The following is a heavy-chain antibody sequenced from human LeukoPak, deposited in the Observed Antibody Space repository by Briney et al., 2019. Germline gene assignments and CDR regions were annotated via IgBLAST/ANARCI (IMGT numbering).Heavy chain of an antibody. CDR3: SGPTDSSAWGPIDY. D-gene: IGHD6-19*01. V-gene: IGHV3-30*03. CDR1: GFIVSSNY. J-gene: IGHJ4*02. Sequence: GGSLRLSCAAPGFIVSSNYLSWVRQAPGKGLEWVALISFDGSYKNYADSVKGRFTISRDNSNNTLYLQMNSLRPEDTAVYYCSGPTDSSAWGPIDYWGQGTLVTVSS. CDR2: ISFDGSYK.